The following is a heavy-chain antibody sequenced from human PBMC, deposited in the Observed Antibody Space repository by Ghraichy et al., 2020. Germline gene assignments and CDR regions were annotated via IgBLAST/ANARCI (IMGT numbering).Heavy chain of an antibody. CDR1: GFSFSNYA. D-gene: IGHD1-26*01. Sequence: GESLRLSCAASGFSFSNYAMSWVRQTPGKGLEWVSAIVGSGGSTYYAGSVKGRFTISRDNSKNTVSLQMKSLSAEDMAIYYCAKNPGYSGSYEDSWGQGTLVTVSS. V-gene: IGHV3-23*01. CDR2: IVGSGGST. J-gene: IGHJ4*02. CDR3: AKNPGYSGSYEDS.